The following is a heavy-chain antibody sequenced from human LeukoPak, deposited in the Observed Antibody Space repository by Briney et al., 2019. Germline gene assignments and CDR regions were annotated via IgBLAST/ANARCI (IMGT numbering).Heavy chain of an antibody. J-gene: IGHJ4*02. D-gene: IGHD2-15*01. Sequence: ASVKVSCKASGYTFTSNYIHWVRQAPGQGLEWMGVINPSGGSTTYAQKFQGRVTVTRNTSISTAYMELSSLRSEDTAVYYCARGAPGGYCSGGSCPYYDYWGQGTLVTVSS. CDR2: INPSGGST. CDR1: GYTFTSNY. V-gene: IGHV1-46*01. CDR3: ARGAPGGYCSGGSCPYYDY.